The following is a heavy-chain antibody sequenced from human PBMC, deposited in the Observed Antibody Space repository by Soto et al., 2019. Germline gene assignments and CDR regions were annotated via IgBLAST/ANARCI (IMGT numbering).Heavy chain of an antibody. D-gene: IGHD3-16*01. V-gene: IGHV3-74*01. J-gene: IGHJ4*02. Sequence: GGSLRLSCEASGFTFSSYWMHWVRQAPGKGLVWVSRINNDGSDTVYADSVKGRFTISRDNAKNTLYLQMNSLRAEDTAVYYCARGLFGPDFWGQGTLVTVSS. CDR2: INNDGSDT. CDR3: ARGLFGPDF. CDR1: GFTFSSYW.